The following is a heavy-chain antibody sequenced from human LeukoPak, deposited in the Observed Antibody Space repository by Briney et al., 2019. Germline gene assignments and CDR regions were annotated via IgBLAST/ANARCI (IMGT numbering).Heavy chain of an antibody. CDR1: GGSISSNSYY. CDR3: ARDPRPHYNWFDP. V-gene: IGHV4-39*07. CDR2: IYYSGST. Sequence: PSETLSLTCTVSGGSISSNSYYWGWIRQPPGKGLEWIGSIYYSGSTYYNPSFKSRVTISVDTSKNQFSLKLSSVTAADTAVYYCARDPRPHYNWFDPWGQGSLVTVSS. J-gene: IGHJ5*02.